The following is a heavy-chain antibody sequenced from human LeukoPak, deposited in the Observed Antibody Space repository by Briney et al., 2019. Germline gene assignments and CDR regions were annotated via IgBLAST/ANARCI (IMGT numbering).Heavy chain of an antibody. Sequence: ASEKVSCKASGYTFTGYYMHWVRQAPGQGLEWMGWINSNSGATDYAQKFQGRVTMTRDTPISTAYMELSSLRSDDTAVYFCASGANVAYWGQGTLVTVSS. CDR1: GYTFTGYY. J-gene: IGHJ4*02. CDR3: ASGANVAY. CDR2: INSNSGAT. V-gene: IGHV1-2*02. D-gene: IGHD4/OR15-4a*01.